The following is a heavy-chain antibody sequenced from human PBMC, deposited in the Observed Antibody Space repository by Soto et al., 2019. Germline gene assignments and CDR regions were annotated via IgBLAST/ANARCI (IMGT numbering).Heavy chain of an antibody. CDR3: ARGSAVAEPTDY. CDR2: INPSGGST. D-gene: IGHD6-19*01. CDR1: GYTFTSYC. V-gene: IGHV1-46*01. Sequence: ASVKVSCKASGYTFTSYCMHWVRQAPGQGLEWMGIINPSGGSTSYAQKYQGRVTMTRDTSTSTVYMELSSLRSEDTAVYYCARGSAVAEPTDYWGQGTLVTVSS. J-gene: IGHJ4*02.